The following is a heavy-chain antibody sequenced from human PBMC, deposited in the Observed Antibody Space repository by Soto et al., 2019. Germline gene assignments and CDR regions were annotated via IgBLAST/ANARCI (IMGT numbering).Heavy chain of an antibody. CDR2: IIPIFGTA. Sequence: QVQLVQSGAEVKKPGSSVKVSCKASGGTFSSYAISWVRQAPGQGLEWMGGIIPIFGTANYAQKFQGRVTMTADESTSTAYMERSSLRSEDTAGYYCAIGDGMDHLVATNFGDYWGQGTLVTVSS. CDR3: AIGDGMDHLVATNFGDY. D-gene: IGHD5-12*01. CDR1: GGTFSSYA. J-gene: IGHJ4*02. V-gene: IGHV1-69*12.